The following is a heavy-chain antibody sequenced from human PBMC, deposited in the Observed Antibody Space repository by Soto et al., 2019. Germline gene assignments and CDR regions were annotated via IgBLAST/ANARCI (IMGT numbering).Heavy chain of an antibody. CDR2: VSPDSGST. CDR1: GYTFSGYD. CDR3: ARATELRYVEWSVYRGGNYAMDV. V-gene: IGHV1-8*01. Sequence: QVQLVQSGAEVKKPGASVRVSCKASGYTFSGYDINWVRQATGQGLEWMGWVSPDSGSTGYAGIFEGRVTMTWDASTTTAYMVLRSLTSEDSAVYYCARATELRYVEWSVYRGGNYAMDVWGQGTTVTVSS. D-gene: IGHD3-3*01. J-gene: IGHJ6*02.